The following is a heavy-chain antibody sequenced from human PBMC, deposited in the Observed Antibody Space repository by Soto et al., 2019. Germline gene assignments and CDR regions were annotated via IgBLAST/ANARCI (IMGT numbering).Heavy chain of an antibody. J-gene: IGHJ4*02. CDR3: GRGPFSSSYIDY. CDR1: GFTFSNDA. V-gene: IGHV3-30*03. D-gene: IGHD6-6*01. CDR2: ITYDGFTQ. Sequence: GGSLRLSCAASGFTFSNDAMHWVRQAPGQGLEWVAVITYDGFTQNYTDSVRGRFTVSRDNSKSTLSLQMNSLRPDDTAVYYCGRGPFSSSYIDYWGQGTLVTVSS.